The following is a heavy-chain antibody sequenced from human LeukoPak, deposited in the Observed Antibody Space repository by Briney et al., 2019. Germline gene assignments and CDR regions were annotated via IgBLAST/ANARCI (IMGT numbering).Heavy chain of an antibody. CDR2: IRRDGSET. CDR3: ARDDTHYGSSGSFYDAFDV. V-gene: IGHV3-7*01. D-gene: IGHD3-22*01. J-gene: IGHJ3*01. CDR1: RFTFSSYG. Sequence: PGGSLRLSCAASRFTFSSYGMSWVRQAPGKGLEWVANIRRDGSETHYVDSVMGRFTISRDNAKNSLYLQMNSLRAEDTAVYYCARDDTHYGSSGSFYDAFDVWGQGTMVTVSS.